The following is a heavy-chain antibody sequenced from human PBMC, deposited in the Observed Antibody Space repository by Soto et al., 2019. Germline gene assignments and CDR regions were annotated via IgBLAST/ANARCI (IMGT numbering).Heavy chain of an antibody. V-gene: IGHV3-30*18. J-gene: IGHJ4*02. CDR3: AKEAGWLADY. CDR2: ISYDGSNK. CDR1: GFTFSSYG. Sequence: HPGGSLRLSCAASGFTFSSYGMHWVRQAPGKGLEWVAVISYDGSNKYYADSVKGRFTISRDNSKNTLYLQMNSLRAEDTAVYYCAKEAGWLADYWGQGTLVTVSS. D-gene: IGHD6-19*01.